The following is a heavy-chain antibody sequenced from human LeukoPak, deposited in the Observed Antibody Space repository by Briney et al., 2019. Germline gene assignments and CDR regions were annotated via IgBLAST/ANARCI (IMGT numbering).Heavy chain of an antibody. Sequence: ASVKVSCKASGYTFTSYAMHWVRQAPGQRLEWMGWINAGNGNTKYTQKFQGRVTITRDTSASTAYMELSSLRSEDTAVYYCAQKFWSGYSAFDYWGQGTLVTVSS. CDR2: INAGNGNT. D-gene: IGHD3-3*01. V-gene: IGHV1-3*01. J-gene: IGHJ4*02. CDR3: AQKFWSGYSAFDY. CDR1: GYTFTSYA.